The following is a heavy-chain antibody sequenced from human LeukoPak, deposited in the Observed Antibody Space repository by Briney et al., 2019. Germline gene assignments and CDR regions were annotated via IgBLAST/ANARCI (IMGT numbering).Heavy chain of an antibody. CDR3: ARAALLGGGYNGPRAFDI. CDR2: IYASGST. Sequence: SETLSLTCTVSGGSISSGSYDWGWIRQPAGKGLEWIGRIYASGSTNYNPTLKSRDTISVDTSKNQFSLKLSSVTAADRAVYYCARAALLGGGYNGPRAFDIWGQGTMVTVSS. D-gene: IGHD5-24*01. V-gene: IGHV4-61*02. CDR1: GGSISSGSYD. J-gene: IGHJ3*02.